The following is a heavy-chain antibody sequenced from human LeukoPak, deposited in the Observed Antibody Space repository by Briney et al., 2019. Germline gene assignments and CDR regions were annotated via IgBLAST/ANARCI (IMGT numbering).Heavy chain of an antibody. V-gene: IGHV4-39*01. Sequence: PSETLSLTCTVSGGSISSGTYYWAWIRQPPGKGLEWIGDIYHSGSDYSNPSLKSRVTISVDTSKNQFSLKLSSVTAADTAVYYCARRLELSGYDYTFDYWGQGTLVTVSS. CDR2: IYHSGSD. D-gene: IGHD3-22*01. CDR1: GGSISSGTYY. J-gene: IGHJ4*02. CDR3: ARRLELSGYDYTFDY.